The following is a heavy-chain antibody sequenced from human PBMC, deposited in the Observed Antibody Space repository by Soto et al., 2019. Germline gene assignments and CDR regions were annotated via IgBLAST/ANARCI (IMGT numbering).Heavy chain of an antibody. CDR1: GFTFSSYS. Sequence: EVQLVESGGGLVKPGGSLRLSCAASGFTFSSYSMNWVRQAPGKGLEWVSSISSSSSYIYYADSVKGRFTISRDNAKNSLYLQMNSLRAGDTAVYYCARGIGVMTLYGMDVWGQGTTVTVSS. CDR2: ISSSSSYI. CDR3: ARGIGVMTLYGMDV. D-gene: IGHD3-10*01. J-gene: IGHJ6*02. V-gene: IGHV3-21*01.